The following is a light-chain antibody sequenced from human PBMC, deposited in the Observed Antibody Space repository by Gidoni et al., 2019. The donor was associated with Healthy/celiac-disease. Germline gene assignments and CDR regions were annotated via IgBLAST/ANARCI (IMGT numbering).Light chain of an antibody. V-gene: IGKV3-11*01. Sequence: EIVFTQSPATLSLSPGERATLSCRASQSVSSYLAWYQQKPGQAPRLLIYDASNRATGITSRFSGSGSGTDFTLTISSLEPEDFAVYYCQQRSNWPSFGQGTKLEIK. CDR2: DAS. CDR1: QSVSSY. J-gene: IGKJ2*03. CDR3: QQRSNWPS.